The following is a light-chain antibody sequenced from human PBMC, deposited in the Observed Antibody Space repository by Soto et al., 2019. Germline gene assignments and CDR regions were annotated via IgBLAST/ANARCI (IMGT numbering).Light chain of an antibody. CDR3: QQRSNWPPLT. V-gene: IGKV3-11*01. CDR1: QNVNTY. CDR2: DAS. Sequence: EIVLTQSPATLSLSPGERATLSCRASQNVNTYLAWYQQKPGQAPRLLIYDASNRATGIPARFSGSGSGTDFTLTISSLEPGDFAVYYCQQRSNWPPLTFGGGTKVEIK. J-gene: IGKJ4*01.